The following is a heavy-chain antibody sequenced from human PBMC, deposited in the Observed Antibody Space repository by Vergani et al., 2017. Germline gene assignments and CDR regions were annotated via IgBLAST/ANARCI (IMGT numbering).Heavy chain of an antibody. J-gene: IGHJ5*02. CDR1: GGSLSSGSDY. Sequence: QVQLQESGPGLVKPSQTLSLTCTVSGGSLSSGSDYWSCICQSAGKGLEWIGRVSVNGRTTYNPSLESRVAMSIDMSKNQFSLKLSSVTAADTAMYYCARDRVVHDCSSTPCHNWFDPWGQGSLVIVSS. V-gene: IGHV4-61*02. CDR3: ARDRVVHDCSSTPCHNWFDP. CDR2: VSVNGRT. D-gene: IGHD2-15*01.